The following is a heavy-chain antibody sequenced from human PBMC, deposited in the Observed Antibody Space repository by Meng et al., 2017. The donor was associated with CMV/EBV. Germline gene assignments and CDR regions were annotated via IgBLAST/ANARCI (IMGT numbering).Heavy chain of an antibody. J-gene: IGHJ6*02. D-gene: IGHD3-10*01. CDR3: ARDYDGSGEGYYYGMDV. CDR2: IKQDGSEK. Sequence: GGSLRLSCAASGFTFSSYWMSWVRQAPGKGLEWVANIKQDGSEKYYVDSVKGRFTISRDNAKNSLYLQMNSLRAEDTAVYYCARDYDGSGEGYYYGMDVWGQGTTVTVSS. CDR1: GFTFSSYW. V-gene: IGHV3-7*01.